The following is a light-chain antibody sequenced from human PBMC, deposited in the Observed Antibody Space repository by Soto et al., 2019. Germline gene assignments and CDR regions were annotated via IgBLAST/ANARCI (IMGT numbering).Light chain of an antibody. J-gene: IGLJ1*01. CDR2: DVT. CDR1: SSDIGGYNF. V-gene: IGLV2-8*01. CDR3: SSHGGSNNPYV. Sequence: QPVLTQPPSASGSPGQSVAISCTGTSSDIGGYNFVSWYQQHPDKAPKLMIYDVTKRPSGVPDRFSGSKSGNTATLIVSGLQAEDEADYYCSSHGGSNNPYVFGPGTKLTVL.